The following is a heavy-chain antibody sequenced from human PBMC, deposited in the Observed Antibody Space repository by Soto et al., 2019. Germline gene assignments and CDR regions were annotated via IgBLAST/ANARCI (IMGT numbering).Heavy chain of an antibody. D-gene: IGHD3-3*01. CDR2: ITYDGSNK. V-gene: IGHV3-30*18. Sequence: QVQLVESGGGVVQPGTSLRLSCAASGFSFSEYGIHWVRQAPGKGLEWVAIITYDGSNKYYLDSVKGRFTISRDNSRNTAYLHMDSLTPEDTATYYCAKALSEWIPTYCFDSWGQGARVTVTS. CDR3: AKALSEWIPTYCFDS. J-gene: IGHJ4*02. CDR1: GFSFSEYG.